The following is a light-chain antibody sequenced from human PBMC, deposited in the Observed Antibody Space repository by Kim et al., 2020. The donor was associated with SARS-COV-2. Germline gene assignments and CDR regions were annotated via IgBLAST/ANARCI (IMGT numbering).Light chain of an antibody. CDR2: ATS. J-gene: IGKJ4*01. CDR3: EQYNSWPPT. CDR1: QSPSNN. Sequence: SVAPGEGATLSCRASQSPSNNLAWYQQKPGQAPRLIIFATSTRATGIPAMFSGSGSGTEFTLTINSLQSEDFAVYYCEQYNSWPPTFGGGTKLEIK. V-gene: IGKV3-15*01.